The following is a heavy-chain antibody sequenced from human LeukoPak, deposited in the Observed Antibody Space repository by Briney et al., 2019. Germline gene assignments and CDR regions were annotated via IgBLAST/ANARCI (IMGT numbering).Heavy chain of an antibody. V-gene: IGHV1-24*01. D-gene: IGHD1-26*01. CDR1: GYTLTELS. CDR2: IHPEDGET. CDR3: ARSSGSYSFDH. Sequence: ASVEVSCKVSGYTLTELSMHWVRQPPGKGLEWMGGIHPEDGETIHAQKLRGRVTMTEDTSTDTVYMELSSLRSDDTAVYYCARSSGSYSFDHWGQGALVTVSS. J-gene: IGHJ4*02.